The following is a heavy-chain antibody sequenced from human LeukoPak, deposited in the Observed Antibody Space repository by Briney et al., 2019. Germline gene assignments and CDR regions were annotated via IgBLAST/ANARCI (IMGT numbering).Heavy chain of an antibody. D-gene: IGHD1-14*01. Sequence: SETLSLTCAVYGGSFSGYFWNWVRQPPGKGLEWIGEISLGGSSTYNPSLKSRVTISVDTSKTQFSLKMSSVTATDTAVYYCARRRKSNDNWGQGTPVTVSS. J-gene: IGHJ4*02. V-gene: IGHV4-34*01. CDR2: ISLGGSS. CDR1: GGSFSGYF. CDR3: ARRRKSNDN.